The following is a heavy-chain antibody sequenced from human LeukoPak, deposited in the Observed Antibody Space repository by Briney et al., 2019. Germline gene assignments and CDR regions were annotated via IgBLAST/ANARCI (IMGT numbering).Heavy chain of an antibody. D-gene: IGHD3-10*02. Sequence: SETLSLTCTVSGGSINNNHWSWIRQPPGKRLEWIGSILYSGSTKNNPSLQSRVTISVDTSKNQFSLMLTSVTAADTAVYYCVRGARTDYVYSYMDVWGKGTTVTVSS. CDR1: GGSINNNH. CDR2: ILYSGST. CDR3: VRGARTDYVYSYMDV. J-gene: IGHJ6*03. V-gene: IGHV4-59*01.